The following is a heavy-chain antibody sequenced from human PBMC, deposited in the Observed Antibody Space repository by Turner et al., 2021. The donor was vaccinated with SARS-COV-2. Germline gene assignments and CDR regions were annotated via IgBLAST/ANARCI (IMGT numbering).Heavy chain of an antibody. J-gene: IGHJ4*02. CDR1: GFTVSSYT. CDR2: ISSSRNNI. D-gene: IGHD1-26*01. Sequence: EVQLVESGGGLVQPGGSLCVSCAASGFTVSSYTMNWVRQAPGKVPEWVSYISSSRNNIYYADSVTGQFTVSRDKAKNLLYLQMNSLRAEDTAVYYCAGDQRRQGWDWGQGTLVTVSS. CDR3: AGDQRRQGWD. V-gene: IGHV3-48*01.